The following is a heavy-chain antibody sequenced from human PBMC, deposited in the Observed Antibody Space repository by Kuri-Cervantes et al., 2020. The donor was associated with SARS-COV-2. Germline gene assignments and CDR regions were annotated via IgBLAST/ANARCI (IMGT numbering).Heavy chain of an antibody. J-gene: IGHJ4*02. CDR1: GFTFSSYW. CDR2: INSDGSST. D-gene: IGHD3-9*01. Sequence: ETLSLTCAASGFTFSSYWMHWVRQAPGKGLVWVSRINSDGSSTSYADSVKGRFTISRDNAKNTLYLQMNSLRAEDTAVYYCARDLLDYDIIHWGQGTLVTVSS. CDR3: ARDLLDYDIIH. V-gene: IGHV3-74*01.